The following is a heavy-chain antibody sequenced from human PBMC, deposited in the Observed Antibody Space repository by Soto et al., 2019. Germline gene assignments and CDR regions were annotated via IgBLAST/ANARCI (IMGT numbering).Heavy chain of an antibody. V-gene: IGHV1-69*06. CDR1: GGTFSSYA. CDR3: ARGEGRYYYDSSGYQPGLAY. D-gene: IGHD3-22*01. CDR2: IIPIFGTA. J-gene: IGHJ4*02. Sequence: SVKVSCKASGGTFSSYAISWVRQAPGQGLEWMGGIIPIFGTANYAQKFQGRVTITADKSTSTAYMELSSLRSDDTAVYYCARGEGRYYYDSSGYQPGLAYWGQGTLVTVSS.